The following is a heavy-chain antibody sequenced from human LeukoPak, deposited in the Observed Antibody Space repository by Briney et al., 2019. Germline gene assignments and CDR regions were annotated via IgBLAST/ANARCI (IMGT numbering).Heavy chain of an antibody. CDR2: IYYSGGT. D-gene: IGHD1-26*01. CDR3: ARERMGEGSPIVGVTNDAFDI. Sequence: SETLSLTCTVSGGSISSYYWSWIRQPPGKGLEWIGYIYYSGGTNYNPSLKSRVTISVDTSKNQFSLKLSSVTAADTAVYYCARERMGEGSPIVGVTNDAFDIWGQGTMVTVSS. CDR1: GGSISSYY. J-gene: IGHJ3*02. V-gene: IGHV4-59*01.